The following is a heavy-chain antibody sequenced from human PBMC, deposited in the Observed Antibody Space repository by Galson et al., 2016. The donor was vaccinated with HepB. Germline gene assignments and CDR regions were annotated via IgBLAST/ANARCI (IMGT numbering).Heavy chain of an antibody. CDR1: GYIFTSHW. Sequence: QSGAEVKKPGESLRISCKGSGYIFTSHWISWVRQMPGKGLEWMGRIDPSDSYTNYSPSFQGHVSISADKSINTAYLQWSSLKASDTAIYYCARRRVDIVPTMGGPWYFDLLGRGTLVTVSS. J-gene: IGHJ2*01. CDR3: ARRRVDIVPTMGGPWYFDL. D-gene: IGHD5-12*01. V-gene: IGHV5-10-1*01. CDR2: IDPSDSYT.